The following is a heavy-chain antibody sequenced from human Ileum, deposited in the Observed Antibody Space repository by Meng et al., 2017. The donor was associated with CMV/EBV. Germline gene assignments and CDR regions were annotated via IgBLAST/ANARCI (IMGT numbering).Heavy chain of an antibody. V-gene: IGHV3-7*01. J-gene: IGHJ4*02. Sequence: GGSLRLSCAASGFTFSNSWMGWVRQAPGKGLEWVASINQDGSGKYYVESLKGRITISRDNAKNSLCLQMDSLRAEDTAVYYCARDLDYWGQGTLVTVSS. CDR3: ARDLDY. CDR1: GFTFSNSW. CDR2: INQDGSGK.